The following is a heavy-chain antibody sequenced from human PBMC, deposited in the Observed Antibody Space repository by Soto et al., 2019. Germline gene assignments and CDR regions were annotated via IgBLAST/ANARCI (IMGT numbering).Heavy chain of an antibody. V-gene: IGHV4-39*01. CDR1: GDSIRNSRFY. Sequence: SETLSLTCSVSGDSIRNSRFYWAWIRQPPGEGLEWIGSIYHTGNAYYNPSLKSRVSISVDTSKNQFSLKLTSVTAADAALYYCARDFFDSSDYTTNWFDPWGQGTLVTVS. D-gene: IGHD3-22*01. J-gene: IGHJ5*02. CDR2: IYHTGNA. CDR3: ARDFFDSSDYTTNWFDP.